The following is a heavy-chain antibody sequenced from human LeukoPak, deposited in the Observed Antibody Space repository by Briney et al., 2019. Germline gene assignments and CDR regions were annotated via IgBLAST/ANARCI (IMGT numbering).Heavy chain of an antibody. D-gene: IGHD3-3*01. J-gene: IGHJ5*02. CDR2: IYYSGST. CDR1: GGSISSYY. CDR3: ATQHDEDWFDP. Sequence: SETLSLTCTVSGGSISSYYWSWIRQPPGKGLEWIGYIYYSGSTNYNPSLKSRVTISVDTSKNQFSLKLSSVTAADTAIYYCATQHDEDWFDPWGQGTLVTVSS. V-gene: IGHV4-59*08.